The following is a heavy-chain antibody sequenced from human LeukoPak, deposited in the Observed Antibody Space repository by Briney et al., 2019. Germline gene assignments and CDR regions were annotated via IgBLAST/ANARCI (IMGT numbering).Heavy chain of an antibody. Sequence: SETLSLTCTVSGGSISSYYWSWIRQPPGKGLEWIGYIYYSGSTNYNPSLKSRVTISVDTSKNQFSLKLSSVTAADTAVYYCARGYDFWSGYPSFDYWGQGTLVTVSS. D-gene: IGHD3-3*01. J-gene: IGHJ4*02. CDR1: GGSISSYY. CDR2: IYYSGST. CDR3: ARGYDFWSGYPSFDY. V-gene: IGHV4-59*08.